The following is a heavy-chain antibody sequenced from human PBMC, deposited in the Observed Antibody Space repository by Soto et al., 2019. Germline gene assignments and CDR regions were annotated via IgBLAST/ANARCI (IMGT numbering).Heavy chain of an antibody. J-gene: IGHJ4*02. CDR2: ISSSSSTI. V-gene: IGHV3-48*01. CDR1: GFTFSSYA. D-gene: IGHD1-26*01. Sequence: GGSLRLSCAASGFTFSSYAMNWVRQAPGKGLEWVSNISSSSSTIYYADSVKGRFTISRDNAKNSLYLQMNSLRAEDTAVYYCARVKRVSYPDSWGLGTLVTVSS. CDR3: ARVKRVSYPDS.